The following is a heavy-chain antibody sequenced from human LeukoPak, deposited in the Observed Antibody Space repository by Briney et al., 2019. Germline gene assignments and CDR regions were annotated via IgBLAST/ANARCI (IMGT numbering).Heavy chain of an antibody. CDR3: ARLGYCDSSSCYLHYHYYMDV. D-gene: IGHD2-2*01. CDR2: IFYSGST. V-gene: IGHV4-39*01. J-gene: IGHJ6*03. Sequence: SETLSLTCTVSGGSISSSSYYWGWIRQPPGKGLEWTGSIFYSGSTYYNPSLKSRVAISVDTSKNQFSLKLSSVTASDTAVYYCARLGYCDSSSCYLHYHYYMDVWGKGTTVTVSS. CDR1: GGSISSSSYY.